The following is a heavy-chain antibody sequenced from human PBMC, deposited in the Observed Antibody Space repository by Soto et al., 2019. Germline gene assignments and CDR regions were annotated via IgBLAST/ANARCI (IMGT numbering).Heavy chain of an antibody. CDR2: ISYDGSNT. V-gene: IGHV3-30*03. D-gene: IGHD2-15*01. Sequence: GGSLRLSCASSGVSFNSYDMHWVRQATGKGPEWVAIISYDGSNTYYPDSVRGRFTISRDNSKDTLYLQMHSLRSEDTAIYYCARISRYCSGGDCHAWGQGTKVTVSS. CDR1: GVSFNSYD. J-gene: IGHJ5*02. CDR3: ARISRYCSGGDCHA.